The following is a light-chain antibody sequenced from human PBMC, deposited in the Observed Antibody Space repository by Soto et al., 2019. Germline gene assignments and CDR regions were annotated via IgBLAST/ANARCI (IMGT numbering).Light chain of an antibody. V-gene: IGKV3-15*01. CDR2: GSS. J-gene: IGKJ1*01. Sequence: ILLTQSPATLPVSPVERATLSCRASQSVGSNLAWFQQQPGQAPRLLLYGSSTRATGVPARFSGSGSGADFTPTISNLQSQDFAVYYCQQYTNWPPITFGQGTKVDIK. CDR3: QQYTNWPPIT. CDR1: QSVGSN.